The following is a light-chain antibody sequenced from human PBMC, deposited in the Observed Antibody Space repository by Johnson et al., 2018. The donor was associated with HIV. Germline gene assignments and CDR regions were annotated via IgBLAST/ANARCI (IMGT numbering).Light chain of an antibody. CDR1: TSNIGKND. CDR3: GTWDSSVSGFV. CDR2: DDN. J-gene: IGLJ1*01. V-gene: IGLV1-51*01. Sequence: SILTQPPSVSAAPGQLVTISCSGSTSNIGKNDVSWYQQFPGTAPKVLIYDDNKRPSGIPDRVSGSKSGTSATLGITGLQTGDEAYYYCGTWDSSVSGFVFGTGTQVTVL.